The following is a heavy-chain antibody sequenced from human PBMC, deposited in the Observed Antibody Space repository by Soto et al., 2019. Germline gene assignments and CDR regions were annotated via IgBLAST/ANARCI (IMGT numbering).Heavy chain of an antibody. CDR3: ARDLPGYSHGYLLGY. D-gene: IGHD5-18*01. Sequence: GGSLRLSCAASGFTFSSYAMHWVRQAPGKGLEWVAVISYDGSNKYYADSVKGRFTISRDNSKNTLYLQMNSLRAEDTAVYYCARDLPGYSHGYLLGYWGQGTLVTVSS. CDR1: GFTFSSYA. V-gene: IGHV3-30-3*01. CDR2: ISYDGSNK. J-gene: IGHJ4*02.